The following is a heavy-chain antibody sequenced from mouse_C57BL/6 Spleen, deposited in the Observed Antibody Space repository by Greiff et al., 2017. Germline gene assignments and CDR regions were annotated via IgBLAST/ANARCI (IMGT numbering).Heavy chain of an antibody. CDR1: GFTFTDYY. CDR3: ARGTAQAPFAY. V-gene: IGHV7-3*01. CDR2: IRNKANGYTT. D-gene: IGHD3-2*02. Sequence: EVQGVESGGGLVQPGGSLSLSCAASGFTFTDYYMSWVRQPPGKALEWLGFIRNKANGYTTEYSASVKGRFTISRDNSKSILYLQMNALRAEDSATYYSARGTAQAPFAYWGQGTLVTVSA. J-gene: IGHJ3*01.